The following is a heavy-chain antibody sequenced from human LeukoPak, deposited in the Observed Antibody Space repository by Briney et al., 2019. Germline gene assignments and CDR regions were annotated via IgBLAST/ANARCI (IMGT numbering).Heavy chain of an antibody. V-gene: IGHV4-59*08. D-gene: IGHD3-22*01. Sequence: SETLSLTCTVSGGSISGYYWSWIRQPPGKGLEWIGYTYYSGNTNYNPSLKSRVTISVDTSKNQFSLKLSSVTAADTAVYYCARLGKDYYDSSGYYTFDYWGQGTLVTVSS. CDR1: GGSISGYY. CDR3: ARLGKDYYDSSGYYTFDY. J-gene: IGHJ4*02. CDR2: TYYSGNT.